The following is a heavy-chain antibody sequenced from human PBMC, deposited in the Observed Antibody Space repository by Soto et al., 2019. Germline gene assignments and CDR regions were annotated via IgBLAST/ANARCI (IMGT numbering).Heavy chain of an antibody. CDR2: IDHSGSA. J-gene: IGHJ4*02. CDR3: ARRIAMIVVVFDS. CDR1: GDSFSGYY. D-gene: IGHD3-22*01. V-gene: IGHV4-34*01. Sequence: ASETLSLTCAVHGDSFSGYYWSWIRQSPGKGLEWIGEIDHSGSANYNPSLTSRVSMSVDTSSQQVSLKLSSVTAADTAVYYCARRIAMIVVVFDSWGQGTLVTVSS.